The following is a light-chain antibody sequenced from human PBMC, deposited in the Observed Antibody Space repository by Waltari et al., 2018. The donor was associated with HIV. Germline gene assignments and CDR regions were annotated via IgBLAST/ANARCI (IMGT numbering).Light chain of an antibody. CDR2: QDT. J-gene: IGLJ2*01. V-gene: IGLV3-1*01. CDR3: QAWDSSTAWGV. Sequence: SYELTQPPSVSVSPGQTASIPSSGVNLGDKYGCWYQQKPGQSPVLIIYQDTKRPSGIPERFSGSNSGNTATLTISGTQAMDEADYYCQAWDSSTAWGVFGGGTKLTVL. CDR1: NLGDKY.